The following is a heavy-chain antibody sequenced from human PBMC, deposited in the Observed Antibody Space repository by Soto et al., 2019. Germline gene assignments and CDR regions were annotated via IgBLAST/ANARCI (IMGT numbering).Heavy chain of an antibody. Sequence: QVQLVESGGGLVKPGGSLRLSCAASGFTFSDYYMSWIPQAPGKGLEWLSYISSSGSPLYYADSVKGRFTISRDNAKNSLSLQMNSLRAEDTAVYYCARDLMYSHMDVWGQGTTVTVSS. D-gene: IGHD2-15*01. CDR3: ARDLMYSHMDV. CDR1: GFTFSDYY. V-gene: IGHV3-11*01. J-gene: IGHJ6*02. CDR2: ISSSGSPL.